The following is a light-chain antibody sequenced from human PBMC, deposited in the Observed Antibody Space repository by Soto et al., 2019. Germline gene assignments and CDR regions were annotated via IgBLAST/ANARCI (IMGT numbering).Light chain of an antibody. CDR2: GAS. V-gene: IGKV1-12*02. CDR3: QQANSFLS. J-gene: IGKJ4*01. Sequence: DIQMTQSPSSVSASVGDRVTITCRASQGISRWLAWYQQKPGKAPKLLIYGASNLQSGVPSRFSGSASGTDFTLTITTLHPEDFATYYCQQANSFLSFGGGTKVEIK. CDR1: QGISRW.